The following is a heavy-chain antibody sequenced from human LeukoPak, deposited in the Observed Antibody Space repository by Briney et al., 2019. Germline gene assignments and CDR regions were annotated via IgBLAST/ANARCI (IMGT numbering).Heavy chain of an antibody. CDR3: ARDSYGGNWSLGY. Sequence: ASVKVSCEASGYTFTGYYMHWVRQAPGQGLEWMGWINPNSGGTNYAQKFQGRVTMTRDTSISTAYMELSRLRSDDTAVYYCARDSYGGNWSLGYWGQGTLVTVSS. V-gene: IGHV1-2*02. CDR2: INPNSGGT. CDR1: GYTFTGYY. D-gene: IGHD4-23*01. J-gene: IGHJ4*02.